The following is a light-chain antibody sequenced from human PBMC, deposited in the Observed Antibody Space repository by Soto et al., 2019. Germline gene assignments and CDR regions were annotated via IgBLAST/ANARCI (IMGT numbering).Light chain of an antibody. CDR3: QQSYITPPIT. CDR2: AAS. V-gene: IGKV1-39*01. CDR1: QSVSRY. Sequence: DVQMTQSPSSLSALVGDRVTITCRASQSVSRYLNWYQHKPGKAPKLLINAASNLRIGVPSRFSGSGSGTDFTLTTDGLQPKDFAVFYCQQSYITPPITFGQGTRLEVK. J-gene: IGKJ5*01.